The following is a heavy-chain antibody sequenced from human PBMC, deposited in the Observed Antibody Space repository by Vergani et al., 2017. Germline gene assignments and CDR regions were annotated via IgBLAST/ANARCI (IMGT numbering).Heavy chain of an antibody. D-gene: IGHD2-2*01. CDR2: ISAYNGNT. J-gene: IGHJ6*03. CDR1: GYSFTSYW. CDR3: AREGIVVVPAATFYYYYYMDV. V-gene: IGHV1-18*04. Sequence: VQLVQSGAEVKKPGESLKISCKGSGYSFTSYWIGWVRQMPGKGLEWMGWISAYNGNTNYAQKLQGRVTMTTDTSTSTAYMELRSLRSEDTAVYYCAREGIVVVPAATFYYYYYMDVWGKGTTVTVSS.